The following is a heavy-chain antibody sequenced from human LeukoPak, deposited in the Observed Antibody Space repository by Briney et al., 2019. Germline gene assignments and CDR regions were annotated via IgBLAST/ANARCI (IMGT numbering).Heavy chain of an antibody. CDR3: ARDRLRQLPLEVDY. CDR1: GYTFTSYA. D-gene: IGHD4-17*01. CDR2: INTNTGNP. V-gene: IGHV7-4-1*02. Sequence: ASVKVSCKASGYTFTSYAMNWERQAPGQGLEWMGWINTNTGNPTYAQGFTGRFVFSLDTSVSTAYLQISSLKAEDTAVYYCARDRLRQLPLEVDYWGQGTLVTVSS. J-gene: IGHJ4*02.